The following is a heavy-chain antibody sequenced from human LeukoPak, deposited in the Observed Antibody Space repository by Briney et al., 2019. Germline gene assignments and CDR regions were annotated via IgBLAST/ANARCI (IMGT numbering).Heavy chain of an antibody. CDR1: GFTFSSYA. D-gene: IGHD3-22*01. V-gene: IGHV3-30*04. CDR2: ISYDGSNK. CDR3: ARDGADNSGYYFGSL. Sequence: GRSLRLSCAASGFTFSSYAMHWVRQAPGKGLEWVAVISYDGSNKYYAGSVKGRFTISRDNSKNTLYLQMNSLRAEDTAVYYCARDGADNSGYYFGSLWGQGTVVTVSS. J-gene: IGHJ3*01.